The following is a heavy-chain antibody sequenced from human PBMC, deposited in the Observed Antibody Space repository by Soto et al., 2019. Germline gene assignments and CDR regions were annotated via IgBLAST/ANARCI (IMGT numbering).Heavy chain of an antibody. CDR1: GGSISSSSYY. J-gene: IGHJ5*02. D-gene: IGHD3-10*01. CDR2: IYYSGST. Sequence: QLQLQESGPGLVKPSETLSLTCTVSGGSISSSSYYWGWIRQPPGKGLEWIGRIYYSGSTYYNPSLRSRVTISVDTSKNQFSLKLSSVTAADTAVYYCARQETNFRSGSYYLFDPWGQGTLVTVSS. CDR3: ARQETNFRSGSYYLFDP. V-gene: IGHV4-39*01.